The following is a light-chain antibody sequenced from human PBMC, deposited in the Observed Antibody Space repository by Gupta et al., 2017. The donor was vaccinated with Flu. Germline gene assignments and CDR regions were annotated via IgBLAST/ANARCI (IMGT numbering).Light chain of an antibody. CDR2: DAS. CDR3: QKRSNWPPYT. CDR1: QSVGTY. J-gene: IGKJ2*01. Sequence: EIVLTQSPATLSLSPGERATLSCRASQSVGTYLAWYQQKPGQSPRLLVYDASNRDTGIPARFSGSGYGTDVTLTISSREPEDFAVYYCQKRSNWPPYTFGQGTTLQI. V-gene: IGKV3-11*01.